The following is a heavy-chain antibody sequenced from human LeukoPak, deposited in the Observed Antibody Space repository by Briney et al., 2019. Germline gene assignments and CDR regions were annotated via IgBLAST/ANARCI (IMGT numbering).Heavy chain of an antibody. D-gene: IGHD3-9*01. CDR3: ARDYDILTGYFRGGFDY. CDR2: ITSSSSDT. Sequence: GGSLRLSCAASGFTFSDYYMSWIRQAPGKGLEWISYITSSSSDTNHADSVKGRFTISRDNAKQSLYLQMNSLRAEDTAVYYCARDYDILTGYFRGGFDYWGQGTLVTVSS. V-gene: IGHV3-11*05. CDR1: GFTFSDYY. J-gene: IGHJ4*02.